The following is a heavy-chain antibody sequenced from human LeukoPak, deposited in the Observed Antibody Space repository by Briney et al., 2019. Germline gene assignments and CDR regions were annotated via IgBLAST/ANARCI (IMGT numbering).Heavy chain of an antibody. J-gene: IGHJ4*02. CDR1: GGSISSSSYY. CDR3: ARHPRWLLLRDWSLFGY. CDR2: IYYSGST. Sequence: SETLSLTCTVSGGSISSSSYYWGWIRQPPGKGLEWIGSIYYSGSTYYNPSLKSRVTISVDTSKNQFSLKLSSVTAADTAVYYCARHPRWLLLRDWSLFGYWGQGTLVTVSS. V-gene: IGHV4-39*01. D-gene: IGHD3-22*01.